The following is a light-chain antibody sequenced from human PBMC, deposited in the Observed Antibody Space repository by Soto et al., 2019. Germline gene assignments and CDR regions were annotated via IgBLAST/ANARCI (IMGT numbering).Light chain of an antibody. V-gene: IGKV4-1*01. CDR1: QSVLYSSNNKNY. CDR3: QQYYSSPPT. J-gene: IGKJ4*01. Sequence: DIVMTQSPDSLAVSLGERATINCKSSQSVLYSSNNKNYLAWYQQKPGQPPKLLIYWASTRESGVPDRFSGSGSGRDLTLTISSLQAEDVAVCFCQQYYSSPPTFGGGTKVEIK. CDR2: WAS.